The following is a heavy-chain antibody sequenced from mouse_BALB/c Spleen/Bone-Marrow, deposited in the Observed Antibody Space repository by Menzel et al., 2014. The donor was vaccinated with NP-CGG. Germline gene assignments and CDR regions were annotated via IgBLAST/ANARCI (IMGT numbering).Heavy chain of an antibody. CDR3: TRDNGPFDY. D-gene: IGHD1-2*01. Sequence: EVKLMESGGGLVKPGGSLKLSCAASGFAFSSYTMSWVRQTPGKRLEWVATITSGGSYTYYPDSVKGRFTISRDNAKNTLYLQMSSLKSEDTAMYYCTRDNGPFDYWGQGTTLTVSS. CDR2: ITSGGSYT. J-gene: IGHJ2*01. V-gene: IGHV5-6-4*01. CDR1: GFAFSSYT.